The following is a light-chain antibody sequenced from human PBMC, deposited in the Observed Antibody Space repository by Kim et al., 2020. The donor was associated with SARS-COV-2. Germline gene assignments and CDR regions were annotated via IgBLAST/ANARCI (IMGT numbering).Light chain of an antibody. CDR3: QQYDLWPPVT. CDR2: SAS. V-gene: IGKV3-15*01. Sequence: SPGESATLSCRASQSVRTNLAWYQQKPGQAPRLLLYSASTRATDIPPRFSGSGSGTDFTLTISSLQSEDFAVYHCQQYDLWPPVTFGGGTKVDIK. J-gene: IGKJ4*01. CDR1: QSVRTN.